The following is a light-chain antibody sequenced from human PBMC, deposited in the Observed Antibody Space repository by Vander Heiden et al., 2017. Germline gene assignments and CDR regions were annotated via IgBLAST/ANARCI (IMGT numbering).Light chain of an antibody. CDR2: QDR. J-gene: IGLJ2*01. V-gene: IGLV3-1*01. CDR3: QAWDRDMVV. Sequence: SYELTQPPSVSVSPGQTASITCSGEKLGDKYVTWYQQKAGQSPVLVLYQDRQRPSGIPERFSGSNSGNTATLTISGTQPPDEADYYCQAWDRDMVVFGGGIKLTVL. CDR1: KLGDKY.